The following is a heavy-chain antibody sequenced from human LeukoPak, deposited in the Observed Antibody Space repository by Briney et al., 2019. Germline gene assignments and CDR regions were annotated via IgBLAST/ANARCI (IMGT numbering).Heavy chain of an antibody. D-gene: IGHD6-19*01. Sequence: GASVKVSCKASGYTFTGYYMHWVRQAPGQGLEWMGWINPNSGGTNYAQKFQGRVTMTRDTSISTAYMELSRLRSEDTAVYYCATKGFHSSGWYATLYYFDYWGQGTLVTVSS. J-gene: IGHJ4*02. CDR2: INPNSGGT. V-gene: IGHV1-2*02. CDR1: GYTFTGYY. CDR3: ATKGFHSSGWYATLYYFDY.